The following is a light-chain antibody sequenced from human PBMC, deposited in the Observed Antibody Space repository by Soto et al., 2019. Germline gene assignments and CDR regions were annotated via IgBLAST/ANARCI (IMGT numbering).Light chain of an antibody. CDR3: QQYNNWPLWT. Sequence: EIVMTQSPATLSVSPGERATLSCRASQSVSSNLAWYQQKPGQAPRLLIYGASTRATGIPARFSGSGSGTEFTLTISSLQSEDFAVYYCQQYNNWPLWTFGQGINVDIK. CDR2: GAS. CDR1: QSVSSN. V-gene: IGKV3-15*01. J-gene: IGKJ1*01.